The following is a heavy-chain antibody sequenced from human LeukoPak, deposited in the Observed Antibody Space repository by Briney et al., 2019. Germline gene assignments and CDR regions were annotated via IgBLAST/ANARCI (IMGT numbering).Heavy chain of an antibody. D-gene: IGHD1-26*01. V-gene: IGHV4-34*01. J-gene: IGHJ2*01. CDR3: ARGWDWQPRSTSRRYFDL. CDR1: GGSFSGYY. CDR2: INHSGST. Sequence: SETLSLTCAVYGGSFSGYYWSWIRQPPGKGLEWIGEINHSGSTNYNPSLKSRVTISVDTSKNQFSLKLSSVTAADTAVYYCARGWDWQPRSTSRRYFDLWGRGTLVTVSS.